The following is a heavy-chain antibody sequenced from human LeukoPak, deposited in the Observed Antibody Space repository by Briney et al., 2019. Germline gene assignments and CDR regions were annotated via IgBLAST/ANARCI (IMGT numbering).Heavy chain of an antibody. J-gene: IGHJ3*01. D-gene: IGHD6-19*01. V-gene: IGHV3-33*01. Sequence: PGGSLRLSCAASGFTFSSYLMHWVRQTPGKGLEWVGLIWHDRSNKHYSDSVTGRFTISRDNSRNTLYLQMNSLRAEDTAVYFCAREGVQWLRLEDAFDLWGQGTMLTVSS. CDR2: IWHDRSNK. CDR1: GFTFSSYL. CDR3: AREGVQWLRLEDAFDL.